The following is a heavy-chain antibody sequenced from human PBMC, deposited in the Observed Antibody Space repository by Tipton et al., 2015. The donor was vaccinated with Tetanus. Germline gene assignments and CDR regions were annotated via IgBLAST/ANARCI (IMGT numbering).Heavy chain of an antibody. CDR3: ARDRGYYYDSSGYFTPSY. CDR1: GYTFTSYG. Sequence: QLVQSGAEVKKPGASVKVSRKASGYTFTSYGISWVRQAPGQGLEWMGWISAYNGNTNYAQKFQGRVTMTRDTSISTAYMELSRLRSDDTAVYYCARDRGYYYDSSGYFTPSYWGQGTLVTVSS. J-gene: IGHJ4*02. CDR2: ISAYNGNT. V-gene: IGHV1-18*01. D-gene: IGHD3-22*01.